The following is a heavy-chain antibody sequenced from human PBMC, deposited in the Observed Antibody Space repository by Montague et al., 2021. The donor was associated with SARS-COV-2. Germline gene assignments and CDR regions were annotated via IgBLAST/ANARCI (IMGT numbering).Heavy chain of an antibody. Sequence: SETLSLTCGVSGGSINRYYWSWIRQPAGKGLEWIGRIYTSGRTNHSPSLKSRVTISVDTSRNHFSLKLTSVTAADTAVYYCVRDSRTSGWGYWYNGLDAGGKGTTVIVSS. CDR2: IYTSGRT. CDR1: GGSINRYY. V-gene: IGHV4-4*07. CDR3: VRDSRTSGWGYWYNGLDA. J-gene: IGHJ6*04. D-gene: IGHD2-2*01.